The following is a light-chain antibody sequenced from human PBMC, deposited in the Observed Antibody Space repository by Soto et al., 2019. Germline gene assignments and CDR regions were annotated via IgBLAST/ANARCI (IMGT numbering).Light chain of an antibody. V-gene: IGKV1-39*01. CDR3: QQSYSTPQT. CDR1: QSISSY. CDR2: AAS. Sequence: IQLTQSTSSLSAPVGDRVTITCRASQSISSYLNWYQQKPGKAPKLLIYAASSLQSGVPSRFSGSGSGTDFTLTISSLQPEDFATYYCQQSYSTPQTFAQGTKVAIK. J-gene: IGKJ1*01.